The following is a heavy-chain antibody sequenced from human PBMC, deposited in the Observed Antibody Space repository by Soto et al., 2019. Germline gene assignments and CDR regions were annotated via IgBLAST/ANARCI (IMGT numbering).Heavy chain of an antibody. CDR1: GFTFDDYA. CDR3: ERGEARGYQYRGRDV. J-gene: IGHJ6*02. CDR2: INWNSGSI. D-gene: IGHD3-16*01. Sequence: GGSLRLSCAASGFTFDDYAMHWVRQPPGKGLEWVSSINWNSGSIGYADSVKGRFTISRDNAKNSLYLQMNSLKTEDTALYYGERGEARGYQYRGRDVGGQGTRATVS. V-gene: IGHV3-9*01.